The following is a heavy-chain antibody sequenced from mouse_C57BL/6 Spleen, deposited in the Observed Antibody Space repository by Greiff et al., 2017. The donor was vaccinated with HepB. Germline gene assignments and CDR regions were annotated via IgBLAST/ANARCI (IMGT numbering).Heavy chain of an antibody. CDR3: ARYGNFYYAMDY. CDR2: IYPGDGDT. V-gene: IGHV1-80*01. CDR1: GYAFSSYW. Sequence: QVQLQQSGAELVKPGASVKISCKASGYAFSSYWMNWVKQRPGKGLEWIGQIYPGDGDTNYNGKFKGKATLTADKSSSTAYMQLSSLTSEDSAVYFCARYGNFYYAMDYWGQGTSVTVSS. J-gene: IGHJ4*01. D-gene: IGHD2-1*01.